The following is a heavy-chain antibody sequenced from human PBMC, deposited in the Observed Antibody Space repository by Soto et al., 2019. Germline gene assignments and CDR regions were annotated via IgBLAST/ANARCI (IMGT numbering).Heavy chain of an antibody. V-gene: IGHV3-30-3*01. CDR1: GFTFSSYA. Sequence: QVQLVESGGGVVQPGRSLRLSCAASGFTFSSYAMHWVRQAPGKGLEWVAVISYDGSNKYYADSVKGRFTISRDNSKNKLDLQINSLRDEDTAVYEWARGVLDSGGYWGQGTLVTVSS. D-gene: IGHD3-3*01. J-gene: IGHJ4*02. CDR2: ISYDGSNK. CDR3: ARGVLDSGGY.